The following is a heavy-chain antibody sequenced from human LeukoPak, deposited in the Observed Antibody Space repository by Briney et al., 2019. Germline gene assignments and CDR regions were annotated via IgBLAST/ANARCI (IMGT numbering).Heavy chain of an antibody. CDR3: AKAQGGYYDSSADY. V-gene: IGHV3-13*01. D-gene: IGHD3-22*01. CDR2: IGTAGER. CDR1: GFTFSSYD. J-gene: IGHJ4*02. Sequence: GGSLRLSCAASGFTFSSYDMHWVRQATGKGLQWVSGIGTAGERYYPGSVKGRFTISRDNSKNSLYLQMNSLRAEDTALYYCAKAQGGYYDSSADYWGQGTLVTVSS.